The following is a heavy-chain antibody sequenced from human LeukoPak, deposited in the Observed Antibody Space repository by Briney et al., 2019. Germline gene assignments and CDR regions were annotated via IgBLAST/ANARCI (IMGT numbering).Heavy chain of an antibody. Sequence: GGSLRLSCAASGFTFSSYSMNWVRQAPGKGLEWVSSISSSSSYIYYADSVKGRFTISRDNAKNSLYLQMHSLRAEDTAVYYCAKRLQLVYYSGWYFDLWGRGTLVTVSS. CDR3: AKRLQLVYYSGWYFDL. D-gene: IGHD2-2*02. V-gene: IGHV3-21*04. CDR1: GFTFSSYS. CDR2: ISSSSSYI. J-gene: IGHJ2*01.